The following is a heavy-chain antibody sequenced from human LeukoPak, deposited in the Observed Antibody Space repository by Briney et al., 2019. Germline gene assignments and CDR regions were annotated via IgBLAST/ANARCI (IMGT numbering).Heavy chain of an antibody. J-gene: IGHJ4*02. V-gene: IGHV3-11*01. Sequence: GGSLRLSCAASGFTFSDYYMSWIRQAPGKRLEWVSYISSSGSTIYYADSVKGRFTISRDNAKNSLYLQMNSLRAEDTAVYYCATHCTNGVCYTDYWGQGTLVTVSS. CDR3: ATHCTNGVCYTDY. CDR2: ISSSGSTI. D-gene: IGHD2-8*01. CDR1: GFTFSDYY.